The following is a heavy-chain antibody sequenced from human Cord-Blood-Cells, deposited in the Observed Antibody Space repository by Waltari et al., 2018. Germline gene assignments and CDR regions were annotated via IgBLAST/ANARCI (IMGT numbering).Heavy chain of an antibody. CDR1: GYTFTSYA. D-gene: IGHD5-18*01. CDR3: ARCRDVDTAIPFDY. J-gene: IGHJ4*02. CDR2: INAGNGNT. Sequence: QVQLVQSGAEVKKPGASVKVSCKASGYTFTSYAMHWVRQASGQRLEWMGWINAGNGNTKYSPKFQGRVTITRDRSAGTAYMELSSLRSEDTAVYYCARCRDVDTAIPFDYWGQGTLVTVSS. V-gene: IGHV1-3*01.